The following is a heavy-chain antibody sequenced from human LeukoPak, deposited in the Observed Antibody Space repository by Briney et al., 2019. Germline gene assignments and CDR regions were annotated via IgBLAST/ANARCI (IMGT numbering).Heavy chain of an antibody. CDR2: NSCSGGST. Sequence: GGSLSLPCAASGFPFSSYAMIWARQATGKGLECVSANSCSGGSTYYADSVKGRFTISRDNSKNTLYLQMNSLRAEDTAVYYCAKDLVGSYTYYGSGSVIDYWGQGTLVTVSS. D-gene: IGHD3-10*01. V-gene: IGHV3-23*01. CDR3: AKDLVGSYTYYGSGSVIDY. J-gene: IGHJ4*02. CDR1: GFPFSSYA.